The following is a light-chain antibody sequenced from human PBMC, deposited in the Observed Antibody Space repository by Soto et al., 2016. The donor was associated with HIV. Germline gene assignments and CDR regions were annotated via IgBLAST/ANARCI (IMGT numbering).Light chain of an antibody. V-gene: IGLV3-21*03. CDR1: NIGSKS. CDR3: QVWDNTSDQGV. CDR2: DDS. J-gene: IGLJ1*01. Sequence: SYVLTQPPSVAVAPGKTARTTCGGNNIGSKSVHWYQQKAGQAPVLVVYDDSDRPSGIPERFSGSNSEDTATLTISRVEAGDEADYYCQVWDNTSDQGVFGTGTKVTV.